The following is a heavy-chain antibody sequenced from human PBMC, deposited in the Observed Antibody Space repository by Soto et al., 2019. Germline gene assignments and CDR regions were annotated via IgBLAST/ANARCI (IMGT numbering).Heavy chain of an antibody. CDR1: GGSISSGGYY. CDR3: ARGPYSGYNPPSSFDY. D-gene: IGHD5-12*01. J-gene: IGHJ4*02. Sequence: SETLSLTCTVSGGSISSGGYYWSWIRQHPGKGLEWIGYIYYSGSTYYNPSLKSRVTISVDTSKNQFSLKLSSVTAADTAVYYCARGPYSGYNPPSSFDYWGQRTLVTVSS. V-gene: IGHV4-31*03. CDR2: IYYSGST.